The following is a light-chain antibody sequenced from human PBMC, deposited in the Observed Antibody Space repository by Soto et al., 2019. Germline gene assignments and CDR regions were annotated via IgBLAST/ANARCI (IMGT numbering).Light chain of an antibody. J-gene: IGLJ1*01. V-gene: IGLV2-14*01. Sequence: QSVLTQPASVSGSPGQSITISCTGTSSDVGGYNYVSWYQQHPGKAPKLMIYEVTDRPSGVSNRFSGSKSGNTASLTISGLQPDDEADYYCSSYTSSTTQVFGTGTNLTVL. CDR3: SSYTSSTTQV. CDR1: SSDVGGYNY. CDR2: EVT.